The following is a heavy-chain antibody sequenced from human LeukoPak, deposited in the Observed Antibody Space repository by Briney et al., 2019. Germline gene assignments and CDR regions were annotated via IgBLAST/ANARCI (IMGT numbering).Heavy chain of an antibody. CDR2: INANAINT. J-gene: IGHJ4*02. Sequence: GGSLRLSCEASGFAFSFSAMTWVRQAPGTGLEWVSTINANAINTYYADSVKGRFTISRDNSKSTLYLQLNSLRAEDTAVYYCAKDGSYYFDYWGQGTLVTVSS. V-gene: IGHV3-23*01. CDR1: GFAFSFSA. CDR3: AKDGSYYFDY.